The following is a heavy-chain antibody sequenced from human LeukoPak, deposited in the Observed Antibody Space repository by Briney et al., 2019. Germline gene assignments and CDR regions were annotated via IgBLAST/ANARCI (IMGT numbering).Heavy chain of an antibody. CDR3: ARGALTIFGYNY. Sequence: SETLSLTCTVSGGSINSGDYYWNWIRQHPGKGLEWIGYTFDSGRTSYNPSLKSRVTISVDTSKNQFSLKLSSVTAADTAVYYCARGALTIFGYNYWGQGTLVTVSS. D-gene: IGHD3-3*01. J-gene: IGHJ4*02. V-gene: IGHV4-31*03. CDR2: TFDSGRT. CDR1: GGSINSGDYY.